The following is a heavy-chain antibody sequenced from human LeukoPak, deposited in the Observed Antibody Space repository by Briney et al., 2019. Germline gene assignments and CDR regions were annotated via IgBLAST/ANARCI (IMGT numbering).Heavy chain of an antibody. V-gene: IGHV3-66*01. CDR3: ASDDTYYYDSSGYYYFSY. CDR1: GFTVSSNY. Sequence: GGSLRLSCAASGFTVSSNYMSWVRQAPGKGLEWVSVIYSGGSAYYADSVKGRFTISRDNSKNTLYLQMNSLRAEDTAVYYCASDDTYYYDSSGYYYFSYWGQGTLVTVSS. CDR2: IYSGGSA. J-gene: IGHJ4*02. D-gene: IGHD3-22*01.